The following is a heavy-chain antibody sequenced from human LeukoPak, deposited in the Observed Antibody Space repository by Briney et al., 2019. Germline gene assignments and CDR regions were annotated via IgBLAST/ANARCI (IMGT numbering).Heavy chain of an antibody. Sequence: PSETLSLTCAVYGGSFSGYYWSWIRQPPGKGLEWIGEINHSGSTNYNPSLKSRVTISVDTSKNQFSLKLSSVTAADTAVYYCAREAGIAAPAQLDYWGQGTLVTVS. CDR1: GGSFSGYY. V-gene: IGHV4-34*01. D-gene: IGHD6-13*01. CDR3: AREAGIAAPAQLDY. J-gene: IGHJ4*02. CDR2: INHSGST.